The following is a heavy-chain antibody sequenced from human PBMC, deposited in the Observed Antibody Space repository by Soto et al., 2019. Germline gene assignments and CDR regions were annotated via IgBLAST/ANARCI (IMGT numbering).Heavy chain of an antibody. CDR3: ARDSGYSDGPDYGLDV. J-gene: IGHJ6*02. V-gene: IGHV1-69*06. CDR1: GGTFSNYA. D-gene: IGHD5-18*01. CDR2: IIPIFGST. Sequence: SVKVSCKASGGTFSNYASSWVRQAPGQGLEWMGGIIPIFGSTKYARKFQGRVTITADKSTSTAYMELSSLRLEDTAVYYCARDSGYSDGPDYGLDVWGQGTTVTVSS.